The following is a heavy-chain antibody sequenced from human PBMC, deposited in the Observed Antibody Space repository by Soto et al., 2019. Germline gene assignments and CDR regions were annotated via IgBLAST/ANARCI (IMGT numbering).Heavy chain of an antibody. CDR3: ARACIRTNIELPGYWYFDL. J-gene: IGHJ2*01. V-gene: IGHV3-7*01. CDR1: GFTFSSYW. Sequence: GGSLRLSCAASGFTFSSYWMSWVRQAPGKGLEWVANIKQDGSEKYYVDSVKGRFNISRDNAKNSLYLQMNSLRAEDTAVYYCARACIRTNIELPGYWYFDLWGRGTLVTVSS. D-gene: IGHD1-1*01. CDR2: IKQDGSEK.